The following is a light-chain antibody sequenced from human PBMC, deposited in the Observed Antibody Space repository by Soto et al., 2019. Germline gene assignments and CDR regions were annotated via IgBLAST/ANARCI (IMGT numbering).Light chain of an antibody. CDR2: DAS. V-gene: IGKV3-11*01. CDR3: QQRTNWPIT. Sequence: EIVLTQSPATLSLSPGEIATLSCRASQSINSYLAWYQQKPGQGPRLLIYDASNRATGIPARFGGSGSGTDFTLTISSLEPEDFAVYYCQQRTNWPITFGQGTRLEIK. J-gene: IGKJ5*01. CDR1: QSINSY.